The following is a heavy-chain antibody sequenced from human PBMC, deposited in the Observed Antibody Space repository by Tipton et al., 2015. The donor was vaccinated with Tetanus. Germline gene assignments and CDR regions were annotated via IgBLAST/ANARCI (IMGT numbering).Heavy chain of an antibody. CDR3: GRGGMAAAGGGLDY. CDR1: GGSISSYY. Sequence: TLSLTCTVSGGSISSYYWSWIRQPPGKGLEWIGYIYYRGSTNYNPSLKSRVAISVDTSKNQFSLKLSSVTAADTAVYYCGRGGMAAAGGGLDYWGQGTLVTVSS. CDR2: IYYRGST. V-gene: IGHV4-59*01. J-gene: IGHJ4*02. D-gene: IGHD6-13*01.